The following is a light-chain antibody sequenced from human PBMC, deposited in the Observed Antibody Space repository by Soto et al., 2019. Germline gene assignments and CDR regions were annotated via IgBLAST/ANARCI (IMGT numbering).Light chain of an antibody. CDR1: QSISNY. J-gene: IGKJ1*01. CDR2: AAS. CDR3: QHYGYPQWT. Sequence: DIQMTQSPSSLSASVGDRVTIACLASQSISNYLNWYQQRPGKAPKLLIYAASSLQSGVPSRFSGSGSGTDFTLTISSLQPEDSAVYFCQHYGYPQWTFGQGTKVDIK. V-gene: IGKV1-39*01.